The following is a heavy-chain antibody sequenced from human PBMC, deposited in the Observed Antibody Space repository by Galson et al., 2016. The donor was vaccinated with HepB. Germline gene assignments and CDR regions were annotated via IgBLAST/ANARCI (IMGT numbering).Heavy chain of an antibody. D-gene: IGHD6-13*01. Sequence: SLRLSCAASGFAFGTYAMRWVRQAPGKGLEWVAGIGPDGTRAHYADSVKGRFTISRDNFKNTLSLQINNLGGEDTAVYYCARGPRPTHSSSWAYYFDLWGRGSLVTVSS. CDR1: GFAFGTYA. V-gene: IGHV3-23*01. J-gene: IGHJ2*01. CDR2: IGPDGTRA. CDR3: ARGPRPTHSSSWAYYFDL.